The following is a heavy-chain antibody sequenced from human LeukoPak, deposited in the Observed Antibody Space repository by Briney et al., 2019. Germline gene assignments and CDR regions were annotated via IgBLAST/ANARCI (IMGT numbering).Heavy chain of an antibody. CDR1: GFTFSSYD. D-gene: IGHD2-15*01. CDR2: ISGGGGST. Sequence: GGSLRLSCAASGFTFSSYDFSWVRQAPGKGLEWVSGISGGGGSTYYADSVKGRFTISRDNSKNTLYLQMNSLRAEDTAVYYCAKLATGGPDYWGQGTLVTVSS. CDR3: AKLATGGPDY. J-gene: IGHJ4*02. V-gene: IGHV3-23*01.